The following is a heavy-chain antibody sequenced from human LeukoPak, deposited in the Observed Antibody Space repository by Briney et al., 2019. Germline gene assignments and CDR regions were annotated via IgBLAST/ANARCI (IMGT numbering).Heavy chain of an antibody. CDR3: ARDYYGSGSYYSAPYNWFDP. V-gene: IGHV4-59*01. J-gene: IGHJ5*02. D-gene: IGHD3-10*01. CDR1: GGSISSYC. CDR2: IYYSGST. Sequence: PSETLSLTCTVSGGSISSYCWSWIRQPPGKGLEWIGYIYYSGSTNYNPSLKSRVTISVDTSKNQFSLKLSSVTAADTAVYYCARDYYGSGSYYSAPYNWFDPWGQGTLVTVSS.